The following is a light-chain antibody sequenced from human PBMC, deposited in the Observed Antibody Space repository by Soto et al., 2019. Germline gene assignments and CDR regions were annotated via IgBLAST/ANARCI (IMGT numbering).Light chain of an antibody. CDR2: DAS. Sequence: EFVLTQAPCTLSLSPGERATLSCSASQTVRNNYLAWYQQKPGQAPRLLIYDASSRATGIPDRFSGGGSGTDFTLTISRLEPEDFAVYYCQQYGSSPITFGQGTRLEIK. V-gene: IGKV3-20*01. CDR1: QTVRNNY. J-gene: IGKJ5*01. CDR3: QQYGSSPIT.